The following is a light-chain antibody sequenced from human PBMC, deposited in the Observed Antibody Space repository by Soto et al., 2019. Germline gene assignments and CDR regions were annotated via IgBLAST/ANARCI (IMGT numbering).Light chain of an antibody. V-gene: IGKV3-15*01. J-gene: IGKJ5*01. Sequence: EIVLTQSPATLSVSPGVRATLSCRASQSVNQKLGWYQQKPGQAPRLLIYVASYRATGIPARFSGSGSGTEYTLTISNLQAEDFAVYYCQQFNNWPHTFGQGTRLEIK. CDR1: QSVNQK. CDR3: QQFNNWPHT. CDR2: VAS.